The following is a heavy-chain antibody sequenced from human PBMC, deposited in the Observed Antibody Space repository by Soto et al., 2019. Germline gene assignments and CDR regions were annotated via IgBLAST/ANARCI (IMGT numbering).Heavy chain of an antibody. Sequence: SETLSLTCAVSGYSISSGYYWGRIRQPPGKGLEWIGSIYHSGSTYYNPSLKSRVTISVDTSKNQFSLKLSSVTAADTAVYYCARVRSSSWYLFDYWGQGTLVTVSS. V-gene: IGHV4-38-2*01. D-gene: IGHD6-13*01. J-gene: IGHJ4*02. CDR2: IYHSGST. CDR3: ARVRSSSWYLFDY. CDR1: GYSISSGYY.